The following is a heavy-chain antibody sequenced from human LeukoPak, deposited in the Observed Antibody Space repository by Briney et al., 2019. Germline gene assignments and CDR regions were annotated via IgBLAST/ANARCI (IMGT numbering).Heavy chain of an antibody. CDR2: IYPGDSDT. CDR3: ARAGAMVRGVIITLADY. Sequence: GESLKISCKASGYSFTSYWIGWVRQMPGKGLEWMGIIYPGDSDTRYSPSFQGQVTISADKSISTAYLQWSSLKASDTAMYYCARAGAMVRGVIITLADYWGRGTLVTVSS. CDR1: GYSFTSYW. J-gene: IGHJ4*02. V-gene: IGHV5-51*01. D-gene: IGHD3-10*01.